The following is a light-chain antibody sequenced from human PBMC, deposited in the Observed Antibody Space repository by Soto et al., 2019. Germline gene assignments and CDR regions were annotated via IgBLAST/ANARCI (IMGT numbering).Light chain of an antibody. V-gene: IGKV3-15*01. CDR3: QQYNNWWT. CDR2: GAS. J-gene: IGKJ1*01. Sequence: EIVMTQSPATLSVSPGERATLSCRASQSVSSNLAWYQQKPGQAPRLLIYGASTRATGIPARFSGSGSGTEFTLTISSLHAEDCAVYYCQQYNNWWTFGQGTKVEIK. CDR1: QSVSSN.